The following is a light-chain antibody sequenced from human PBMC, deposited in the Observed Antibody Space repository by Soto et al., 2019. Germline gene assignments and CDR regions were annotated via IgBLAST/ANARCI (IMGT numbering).Light chain of an antibody. CDR3: QQYGSSPPKLT. J-gene: IGKJ4*01. V-gene: IGKV3-20*01. CDR2: GAS. CDR1: QSVSSSY. Sequence: EIXLTQSPGTLSLSPEERATLSCXASQSVSSSYLALYQQKPSQAPRLLIYGASSRATGIPDRFSGSGSGTDFTLTISSLEPEDFAVYYCQQYGSSPPKLTFGGGTKVDIK.